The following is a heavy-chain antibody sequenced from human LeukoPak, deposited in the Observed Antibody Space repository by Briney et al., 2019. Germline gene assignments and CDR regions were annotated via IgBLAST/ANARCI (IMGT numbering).Heavy chain of an antibody. Sequence: GGSLRLSCAASGVTFSSYAMSWVRQAPGKGLEWGSAIIGSGGSTYYAESVKGRFTISIDKSKNPLYLQMSSLSAEDTAVYYCAARITIFGVVSWGQGPLVTVSS. D-gene: IGHD3-3*01. CDR2: IIGSGGST. CDR1: GVTFSSYA. J-gene: IGHJ4*02. CDR3: AARITIFGVVS. V-gene: IGHV3-23*01.